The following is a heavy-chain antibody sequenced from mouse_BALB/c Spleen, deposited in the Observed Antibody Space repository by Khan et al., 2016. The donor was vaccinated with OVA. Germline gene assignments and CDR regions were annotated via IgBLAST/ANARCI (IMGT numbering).Heavy chain of an antibody. CDR3: VRSPGSSVY. CDR2: IAPANGNI. J-gene: IGHJ3*01. D-gene: IGHD1-1*01. Sequence: VQLQQPGAEFVRSGASVKLSCTASGFNIKDHYMHWVKQRPEQGLEWIGRIAPANGNIEYDPKFQGKATIKDDTSSNTAHLQSSSLTSEDTAVYCCVRSPGSSVYWGQGTLVTVSA. CDR1: GFNIKDHY. V-gene: IGHV14-3*02.